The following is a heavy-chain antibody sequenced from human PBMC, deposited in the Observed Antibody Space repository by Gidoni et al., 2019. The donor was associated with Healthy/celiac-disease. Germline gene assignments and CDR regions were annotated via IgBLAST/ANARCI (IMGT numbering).Heavy chain of an antibody. Sequence: QLQLQESGPGLVKPSETLSLTCTVSGGSISSSSYYWGWIRQPPGKGLEWIGSIYYSGSTYYNPSLKSRVTISVDTSKNQFSLKLSSVTAADTAVYYCARVSYDYGDYVNYWGQGTLVTVSS. CDR1: GGSISSSSYY. CDR3: ARVSYDYGDYVNY. CDR2: IYYSGST. J-gene: IGHJ4*02. D-gene: IGHD4-17*01. V-gene: IGHV4-39*01.